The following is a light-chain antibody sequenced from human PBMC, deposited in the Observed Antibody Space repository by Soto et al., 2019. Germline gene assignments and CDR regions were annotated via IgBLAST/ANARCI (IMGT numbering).Light chain of an antibody. CDR2: EVT. Sequence: QSALTQPASVSGSPGQSITISCTGPRLDVGGYNYVSWYQQHPGKAPKLIIYEVTNRPSGVSDRFSGSKSDNTASLTISGLQTEDEADYYCCSYVSSKTYVFGPGTKLTVL. J-gene: IGLJ1*01. CDR3: CSYVSSKTYV. CDR1: RLDVGGYNY. V-gene: IGLV2-14*03.